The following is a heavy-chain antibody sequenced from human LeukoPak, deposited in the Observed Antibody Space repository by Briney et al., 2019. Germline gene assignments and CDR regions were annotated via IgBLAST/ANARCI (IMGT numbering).Heavy chain of an antibody. CDR1: GFTLSAHS. Sequence: GGSLRLSCAASGFTLSAHSMNWVRQAPGKGLEWVSYISPSSNYKYYADSLKGRITISRDNAKNSLYLQMNSLRAEDTAVYYCAREGYDLSQDYFAMDVWGQGTTVTVSS. J-gene: IGHJ6*02. V-gene: IGHV3-21*01. D-gene: IGHD3/OR15-3a*01. CDR2: ISPSSNYK. CDR3: AREGYDLSQDYFAMDV.